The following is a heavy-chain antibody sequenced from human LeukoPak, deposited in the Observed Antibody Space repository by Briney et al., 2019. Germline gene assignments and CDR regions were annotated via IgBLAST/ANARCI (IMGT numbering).Heavy chain of an antibody. Sequence: AAVKVSCKTSGYTFTSYGISWVRQARGQGLEWMGWISGYNANTNYAQKLQGRVTMTTDTSTSTVCMELRSLRSDDTAVYYCARERRFGDLLLFDYWGLGTLVTVSS. J-gene: IGHJ4*02. V-gene: IGHV1-18*01. CDR3: ARERRFGDLLLFDY. D-gene: IGHD3-10*01. CDR2: ISGYNANT. CDR1: GYTFTSYG.